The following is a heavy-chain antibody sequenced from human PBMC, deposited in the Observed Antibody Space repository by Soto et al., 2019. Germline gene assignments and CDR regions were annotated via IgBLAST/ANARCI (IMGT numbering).Heavy chain of an antibody. D-gene: IGHD2-2*03. J-gene: IGHJ6*02. CDR1: GGSISSSSHY. V-gene: IGHV4-39*01. Sequence: PSETLSLTCTVSGGSISSSSHYWGWIRQPPGKGLEWIGNIYYSGSTYYNPSLKSRVTISVDTSKNQFSLKLSSVTAADTAVYYCARLDSRYGMDFWAQGTTVTVSS. CDR3: ARLDSRYGMDF. CDR2: IYYSGST.